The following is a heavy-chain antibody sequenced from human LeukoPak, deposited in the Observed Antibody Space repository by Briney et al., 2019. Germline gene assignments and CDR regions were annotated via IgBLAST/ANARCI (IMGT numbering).Heavy chain of an antibody. CDR2: IYHSGST. CDR1: GGSISSGGYY. CDR3: ARGLERRGGFDY. V-gene: IGHV4-30-2*01. D-gene: IGHD1-1*01. Sequence: PSQTLSLTCTVSGGSISSGGYYWSWIRQPPGKGLEWIGYIYHSGSTYYNPSLKSRVTISVDRSKNQFSLKLSSVIAADTAVYYCARGLERRGGFDYWGQGTLVTVSS. J-gene: IGHJ4*02.